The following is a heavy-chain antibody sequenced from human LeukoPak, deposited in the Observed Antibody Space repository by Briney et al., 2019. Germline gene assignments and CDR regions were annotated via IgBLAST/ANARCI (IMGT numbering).Heavy chain of an antibody. Sequence: SETLSLTCAVSGAFITNSNWWSWVRQPPGKGLEWIGEIYHSGSTNYNPSLKSRVTISVDKSKNEFSLNLSSVTAAGTAVYYCARALGAPYGMDVWGKGTTVTVSS. D-gene: IGHD3-16*01. CDR3: ARALGAPYGMDV. CDR1: GAFITNSNW. J-gene: IGHJ6*04. CDR2: IYHSGST. V-gene: IGHV4-4*02.